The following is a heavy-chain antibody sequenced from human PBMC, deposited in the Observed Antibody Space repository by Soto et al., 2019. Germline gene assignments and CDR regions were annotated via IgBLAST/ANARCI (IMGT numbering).Heavy chain of an antibody. CDR1: GFTFSSYE. D-gene: IGHD6-13*01. Sequence: EVQLVESGGGLVQPGGSLRLSCAASGFTFSSYEMNWVRQAPGKGLEWVSYISSSGSTIYYADSVKGRFTISRDNAKNSLYLQMNSLIAEDTAVYYCARCRPGRGSSWAYYYYGMDVWGQGTTVTVSS. CDR3: ARCRPGRGSSWAYYYYGMDV. CDR2: ISSSGSTI. V-gene: IGHV3-48*03. J-gene: IGHJ6*02.